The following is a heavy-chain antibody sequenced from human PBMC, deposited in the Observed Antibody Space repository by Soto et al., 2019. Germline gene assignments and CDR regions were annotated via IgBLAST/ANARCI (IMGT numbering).Heavy chain of an antibody. Sequence: HPGGSLRLSCAASGFTFSSYSMNWVRQASGKGLEWVSYISSSSSTIYYADSVKGRFTISRDNAKNSLYLQMNSLRAEDTAVYYCARHPERIAQIGWFDPWGQGTLVTVSS. CDR1: GFTFSSYS. V-gene: IGHV3-48*01. D-gene: IGHD6-13*01. CDR2: ISSSSSTI. J-gene: IGHJ5*02. CDR3: ARHPERIAQIGWFDP.